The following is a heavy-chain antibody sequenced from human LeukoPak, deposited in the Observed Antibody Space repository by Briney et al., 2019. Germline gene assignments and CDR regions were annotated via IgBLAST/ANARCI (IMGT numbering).Heavy chain of an antibody. J-gene: IGHJ4*02. V-gene: IGHV3-7*03. CDR2: IKQDGNEK. Sequence: GGSLRLSCAASGFTFSSYLMNWVRQAPGKGLEWVATIKQDGNEKQYVDSAKGRFTISRDNAKNSLYLQMNSLRAEDTAVYYCARSLYGSGSYDKGDGYFDYWGQGTLVTVSS. CDR1: GFTFSSYL. CDR3: ARSLYGSGSYDKGDGYFDY. D-gene: IGHD3-10*01.